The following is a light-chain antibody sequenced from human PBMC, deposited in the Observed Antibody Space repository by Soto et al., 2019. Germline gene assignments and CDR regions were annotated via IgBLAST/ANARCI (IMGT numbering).Light chain of an antibody. CDR1: SSDIGGYNY. J-gene: IGLJ2*01. V-gene: IGLV2-14*03. CDR2: DVS. Sequence: QSVLPQPASVSVSPGQSITISCTGTSSDIGGYNYVSWYQQHPGKAPKLVIYDVSHRPSGLSNRFSGSKSGNTASLTISGLQAEDEGDYYCSSHSSSSSVVFGGGTKVTVL. CDR3: SSHSSSSSVV.